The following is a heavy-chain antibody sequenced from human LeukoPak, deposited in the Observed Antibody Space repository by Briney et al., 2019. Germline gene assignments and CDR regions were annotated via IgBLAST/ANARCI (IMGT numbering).Heavy chain of an antibody. CDR2: INPDGNST. CDR1: GFTFTSSW. V-gene: IGHV3-74*01. Sequence: PGGSLRLSCTASGFTFTSSWMHWVRQAPGKGPVWVSRINPDGNSTIYADSVKGRFTISRDNAKNTLDLQMNSLRDEDTAVYYCARSAATFDYWGQGTLVTVSS. D-gene: IGHD6-13*01. CDR3: ARSAATFDY. J-gene: IGHJ4*02.